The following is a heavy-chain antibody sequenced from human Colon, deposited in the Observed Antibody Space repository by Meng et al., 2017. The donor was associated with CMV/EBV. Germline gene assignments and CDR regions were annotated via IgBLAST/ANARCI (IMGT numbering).Heavy chain of an antibody. J-gene: IGHJ4*02. CDR2: INPDESEK. V-gene: IGHV3-7*04. D-gene: IGHD3-10*01. Sequence: GESLKISCEVSGLTFSSYWFSWVRQAPEKGLEWVANINPDESEKYYLDSVKGRFTIFRDNAKNSLYLQVNSLRVDDTVVYYCATDTARVRGYWGQGTLVTVSS. CDR1: GLTFSSYW. CDR3: ATDTARVRGY.